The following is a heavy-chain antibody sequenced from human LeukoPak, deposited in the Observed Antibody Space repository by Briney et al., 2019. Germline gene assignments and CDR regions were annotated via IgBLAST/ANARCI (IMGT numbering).Heavy chain of an antibody. Sequence: PSETLSLTCTVSGYSISSGYYWGWIRQPPGKGLEWIGSIYHSGSTYYNPSLKSRVTISVDTSKNQFSLKLSSVTAADTAAYYCARDEIEQWLGTWGQGTLVTVSS. CDR1: GYSISSGYY. CDR3: ARDEIEQWLGT. V-gene: IGHV4-38-2*02. J-gene: IGHJ4*02. CDR2: IYHSGST. D-gene: IGHD6-19*01.